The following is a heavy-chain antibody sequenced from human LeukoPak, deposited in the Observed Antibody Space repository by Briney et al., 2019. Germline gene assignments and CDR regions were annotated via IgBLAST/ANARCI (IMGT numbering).Heavy chain of an antibody. J-gene: IGHJ5*02. CDR3: ARGNGEWRLNWFDH. Sequence: AGSLRLSCAASGFTFSTYAMHWVRQAPGKGLEWVAGISYDGSKNYYADYVKCRFTISRDNSKNTLYLQMNCLRAEDTAVYYCARGNGEWRLNWFDHWGQGTLVTVSS. CDR1: GFTFSTYA. D-gene: IGHD2-8*01. V-gene: IGHV3-30-3*01. CDR2: ISYDGSKN.